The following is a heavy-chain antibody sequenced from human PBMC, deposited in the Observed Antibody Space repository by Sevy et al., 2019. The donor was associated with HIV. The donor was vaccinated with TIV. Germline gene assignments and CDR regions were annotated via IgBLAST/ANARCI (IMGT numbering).Heavy chain of an antibody. D-gene: IGHD1-26*01. Sequence: GGSLRLSCIGSGFSFSYYGIHWVRQSPGKGLDWVALISHDGIYEYYADSVKGGFTISRDKAKNTVYLEMNSLGNEDSSIYFCGNAYSGSYSHSYLYALDVWGQGTTVTVSS. CDR1: GFSFSYYG. CDR3: GNAYSGSYSHSYLYALDV. V-gene: IGHV3-30*18. J-gene: IGHJ6*02. CDR2: ISHDGIYE.